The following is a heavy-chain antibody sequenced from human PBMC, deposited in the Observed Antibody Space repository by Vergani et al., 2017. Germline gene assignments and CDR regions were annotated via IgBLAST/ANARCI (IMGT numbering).Heavy chain of an antibody. D-gene: IGHD4-11*01. CDR3: ARTADDYHFDY. J-gene: IGHJ4*02. Sequence: QVQLVQAGAEVKKPGAAVKVSCKASGYTFTSYGISWVRQAPGQGLEWMGWISAYNGNTNYAQKLQGRVTMTTDTSTRTAYMERRSLRSDDTAVYYCARTADDYHFDYWGQGTLVTVSS. CDR1: GYTFTSYG. CDR2: ISAYNGNT. V-gene: IGHV1-18*01.